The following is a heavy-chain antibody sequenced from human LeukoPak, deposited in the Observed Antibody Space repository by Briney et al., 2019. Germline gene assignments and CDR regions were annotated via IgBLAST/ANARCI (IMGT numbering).Heavy chain of an antibody. CDR3: ARGRVGKSGGYSSGWYEYYFDY. D-gene: IGHD6-19*01. CDR2: IYHSGST. J-gene: IGHJ4*02. V-gene: IGHV4-4*02. Sequence: SETLSLTCTVSGGSISSSNWWSWVRQPPGKGLEWIGEIYHSGSTNYNPSLKSRVTISVDKSKNQFSLKLSSVTAADTAVYYCARGRVGKSGGYSSGWYEYYFDYWGQGTLVTVSS. CDR1: GGSISSSNW.